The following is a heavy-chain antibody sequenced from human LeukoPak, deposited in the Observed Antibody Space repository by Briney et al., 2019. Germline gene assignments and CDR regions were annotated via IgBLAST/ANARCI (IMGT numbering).Heavy chain of an antibody. CDR2: INPNSGGT. CDR1: GYTFTGYY. J-gene: IGHJ4*02. Sequence: ASVKVSCKASGYTFTGYYMHWVRQAPGQGLEWMGWINPNSGGTNYAQKFQGWVTMTRDTSISTAYMELSRLRSDDTAVYYCARGRYCSSTSCSPSFYFDFWGQGTLVTVSS. CDR3: ARGRYCSSTSCSPSFYFDF. D-gene: IGHD2-2*01. V-gene: IGHV1-2*04.